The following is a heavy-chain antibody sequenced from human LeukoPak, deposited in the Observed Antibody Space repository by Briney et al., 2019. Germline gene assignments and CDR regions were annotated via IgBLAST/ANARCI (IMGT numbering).Heavy chain of an antibody. Sequence: GGSLRLSCAATGFTFSNYWMSWFRQAPGKGLEWVANIKYDGSEKQYVDSVKGRFTIARDNARKSVSLQMNSLRAEDTAVYYCARYLNSGPEDFWGQETLVTVSS. CDR1: GFTFSNYW. CDR2: IKYDGSEK. V-gene: IGHV3-7*01. CDR3: ARYLNSGPEDF. J-gene: IGHJ4*02. D-gene: IGHD1-26*01.